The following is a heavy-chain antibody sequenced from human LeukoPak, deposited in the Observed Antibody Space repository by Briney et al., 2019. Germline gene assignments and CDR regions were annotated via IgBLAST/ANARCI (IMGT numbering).Heavy chain of an antibody. CDR3: ARRITIFGVVIMGVDWFDP. V-gene: IGHV4-39*01. J-gene: IGHJ5*02. Sequence: GSLRLSCAASEFTFSSYDMNWVRQPPGKGLEWIGSIYYSGSTYYNPSLKSRVTISVDTSKNQFSLKLSSVTAADTAVYYCARRITIFGVVIMGVDWFDPWGQGTLVTVSS. CDR2: IYYSGST. D-gene: IGHD3-3*01. CDR1: EFTFSSYD.